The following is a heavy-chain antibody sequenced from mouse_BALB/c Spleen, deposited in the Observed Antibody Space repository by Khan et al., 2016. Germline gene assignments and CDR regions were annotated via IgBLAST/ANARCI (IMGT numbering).Heavy chain of an antibody. J-gene: IGHJ3*01. CDR2: INPSTGYT. Sequence: QVQLQQSGAELAKPGASVKMSCKASGYTFTSYWMHWVKQRPGQGLEWIGYINPSTGYTEYNQKFKDKATLTADKYSSTAYMQLSSLTSEDSAVHYWAGSGYAYWGQGTLVTASA. CDR1: GYTFTSYW. CDR3: AGSGYAY. V-gene: IGHV1-7*01. D-gene: IGHD3-1*01.